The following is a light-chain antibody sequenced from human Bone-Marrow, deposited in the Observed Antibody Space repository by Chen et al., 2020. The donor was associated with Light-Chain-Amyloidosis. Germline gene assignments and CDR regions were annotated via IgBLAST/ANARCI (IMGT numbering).Light chain of an antibody. V-gene: IGKV3-20*01. CDR1: QTISSNY. CDR2: GSS. CDR3: QQYGTSPLT. Sequence: EIVLTQSPGTLSLSPGEGANLSCRASQTISSNYLTWYQPKFGQAPRLLIYGSSSRATGIPARFTGSGSGTDFTLTINRLEPEDFAMYYCQQYGTSPLTFGGGTKVEIK. J-gene: IGKJ4*01.